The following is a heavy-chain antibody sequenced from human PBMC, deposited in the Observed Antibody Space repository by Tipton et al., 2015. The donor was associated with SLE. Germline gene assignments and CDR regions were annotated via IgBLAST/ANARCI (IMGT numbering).Heavy chain of an antibody. CDR3: ARHRMMDSSSWSYFFDY. D-gene: IGHD6-13*01. J-gene: IGHJ4*02. CDR2: IHYSGST. Sequence: TLSLTCTVSGGSIGSYYWSWIRQSPGKGLEWIAYIHYSGSTNYNPSLKSRVTISIDTSKNQLSLNLSSATAADTAVYYCARHRMMDSSSWSYFFDYWGQGTLVSVSS. CDR1: GGSIGSYY. V-gene: IGHV4-59*08.